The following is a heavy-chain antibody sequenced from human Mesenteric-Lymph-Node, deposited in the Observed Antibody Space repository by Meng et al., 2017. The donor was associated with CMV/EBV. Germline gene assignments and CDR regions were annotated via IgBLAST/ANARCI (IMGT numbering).Heavy chain of an antibody. J-gene: IGHJ4*02. CDR1: GGTFSSYA. Sequence: SVKVSCKASGGTFSSYAISWVRQAPGQGLEWMGGIIPIYGTANYAQSFQGRVTIITDESTSTTYMELSSLRSEDTAVYYCARDRYSSDWYYFDFWGQGTLVTVSS. CDR2: IIPIYGTA. D-gene: IGHD6-19*01. CDR3: ARDRYSSDWYYFDF. V-gene: IGHV1-69*05.